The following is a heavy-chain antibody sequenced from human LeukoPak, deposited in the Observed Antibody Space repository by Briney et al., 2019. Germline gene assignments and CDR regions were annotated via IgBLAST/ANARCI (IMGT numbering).Heavy chain of an antibody. J-gene: IGHJ4*02. CDR2: IYSGGST. CDR3: ARAPKYSGSSLDY. D-gene: IGHD1-26*01. V-gene: IGHV3-53*01. CDR1: GFTVSSNY. Sequence: GGSLRLYCAASGFTVSSNYMSWVRQAPGKGLEWVSVIYSGGSTYYADSVKGRFTISRDNSKNTLYLQMNSLRAEDTAVYYCARAPKYSGSSLDYWGQGTLVTVSS.